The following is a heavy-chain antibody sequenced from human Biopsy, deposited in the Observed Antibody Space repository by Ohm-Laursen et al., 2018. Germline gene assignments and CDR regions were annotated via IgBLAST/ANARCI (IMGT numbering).Heavy chain of an antibody. D-gene: IGHD1-26*01. J-gene: IGHJ6*02. CDR1: GGSFSMDA. Sequence: SVKVSCKTSGGSFSMDAFSWMRQVPGQGLEWMGLIIPMSRTPDYAQKFQGRVTFTADESTSTVYMELTSLTSDDTAVYYCASPNSGTYDVWGQGTTINV. CDR3: ASPNSGTYDV. CDR2: IIPMSRTP. V-gene: IGHV1-69*13.